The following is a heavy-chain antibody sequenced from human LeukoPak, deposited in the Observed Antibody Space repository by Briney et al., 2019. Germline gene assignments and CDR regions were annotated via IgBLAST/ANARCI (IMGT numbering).Heavy chain of an antibody. D-gene: IGHD6-19*01. Sequence: GGSLRLSCAASGFTFSSYAMSGGRQAPGRGREGVSAVVISAGTTYYADSVKGRFTISRDNSKNTLYLQMNRLRAEDTAVYSCAKADGGQWPSSYYYYYMDVWGKGTTVTVSS. CDR3: AKADGGQWPSSYYYYYMDV. V-gene: IGHV3-23*01. CDR2: VVISAGTT. CDR1: GFTFSSYA. J-gene: IGHJ6*03.